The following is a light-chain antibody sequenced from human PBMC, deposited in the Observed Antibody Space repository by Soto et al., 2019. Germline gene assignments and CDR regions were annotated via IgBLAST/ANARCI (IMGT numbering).Light chain of an antibody. CDR2: GAP. Sequence: EIVLTQSPGPLSLSPGERATLSCRASQSVSSTYLAWYQQKPGQAPRLLIYGAPSRATGIPDTFSGSGSWTDFTLTITSLEPEDFPVYYCQHYGSSRWTFGQGTRVYI. J-gene: IGKJ1*01. V-gene: IGKV3-20*01. CDR3: QHYGSSRWT. CDR1: QSVSSTY.